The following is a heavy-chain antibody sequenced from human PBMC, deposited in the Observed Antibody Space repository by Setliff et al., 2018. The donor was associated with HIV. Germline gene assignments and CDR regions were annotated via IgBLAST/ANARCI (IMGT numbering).Heavy chain of an antibody. CDR1: GFTFSSYA. Sequence: GGSVRLSCAASGFTFSSYAMHWVRQAPGKGLEWVAVISYDGSNKYYADSVKGRFTISRDNSKNTLYLQMNSLRAEDTAVYYCARGLYYNFWSGYSYYYYMDVWGKGTTVTVSS. V-gene: IGHV3-30*01. CDR3: ARGLYYNFWSGYSYYYYMDV. CDR2: ISYDGSNK. D-gene: IGHD3-3*01. J-gene: IGHJ6*03.